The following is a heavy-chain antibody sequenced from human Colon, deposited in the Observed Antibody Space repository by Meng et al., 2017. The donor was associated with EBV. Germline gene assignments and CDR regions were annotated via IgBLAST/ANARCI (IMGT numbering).Heavy chain of an antibody. Sequence: VPLQAAGQGLDNPSGPLPHPGAVSGGSLSSRNGWSWVRQPPGKGLEWIGEIYHSGSTNYKPSLKSRVTISVDESKNQFSLRLSSVTAADTAVYYCARVGAYCGGDCYHPRWGQGTLVTVSS. V-gene: IGHV4-4*02. CDR2: IYHSGST. CDR1: GGSLSSRNG. D-gene: IGHD2-21*02. J-gene: IGHJ4*02. CDR3: ARVGAYCGGDCYHPR.